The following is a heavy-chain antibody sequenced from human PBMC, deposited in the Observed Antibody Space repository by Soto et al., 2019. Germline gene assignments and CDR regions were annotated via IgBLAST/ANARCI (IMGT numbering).Heavy chain of an antibody. Sequence: SETLSLTCTVSVGSISSYYWCWIRQPPGKGLEWIGYIYYSGSTNYNPSLKSRVTISVDTSKNQFSLKLSSVTAADTAVYYCARVQLVWNNAFDIWGQGTMVTVSS. V-gene: IGHV4-59*01. CDR1: VGSISSYY. J-gene: IGHJ3*02. CDR3: ARVQLVWNNAFDI. CDR2: IYYSGST. D-gene: IGHD6-6*01.